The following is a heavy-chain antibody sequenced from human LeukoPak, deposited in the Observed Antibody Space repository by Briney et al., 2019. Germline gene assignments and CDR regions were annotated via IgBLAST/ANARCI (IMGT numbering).Heavy chain of an antibody. CDR2: LYYSGST. Sequence: PSETLSLTCTVSGGSINSYYWSWIRQPPGKGLEWIGYLYYSGSTNYNPSLKSRVTISVDTSKNQFSLKLSSVTSADTAVYYCARVGTYYDLWSGYYRYYYYMDVWGKGATGTVSS. CDR3: ARVGTYYDLWSGYYRYYYYMDV. J-gene: IGHJ6*03. D-gene: IGHD3-3*01. V-gene: IGHV4-59*01. CDR1: GGSINSYY.